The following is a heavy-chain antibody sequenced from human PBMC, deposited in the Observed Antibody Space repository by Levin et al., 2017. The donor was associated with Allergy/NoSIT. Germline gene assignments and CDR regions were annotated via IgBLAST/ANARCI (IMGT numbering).Heavy chain of an antibody. D-gene: IGHD1-26*01. Sequence: GESLKISCAASGFTFSNYVMSWVRQAPGKGLEWVSAIRGTTGITYADSVKGRFTISRDNSKNTLYLQMNSLRVEDTAVYYCTKIDSGSYYYWGHGTLVTVSS. J-gene: IGHJ4*01. CDR1: GFTFSNYV. CDR2: IRGTTGIT. V-gene: IGHV3-23*01. CDR3: TKIDSGSYYY.